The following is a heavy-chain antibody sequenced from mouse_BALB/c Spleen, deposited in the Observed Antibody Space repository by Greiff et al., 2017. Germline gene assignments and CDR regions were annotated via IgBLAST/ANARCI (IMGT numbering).Heavy chain of an antibody. CDR3: ARHGYYGSSYFDY. J-gene: IGHJ2*01. D-gene: IGHD1-1*01. CDR2: ISSGGSYT. CDR1: GFTFSSYT. Sequence: EVQLVESGGGLVKPGGSLKLSCAASGFTFSSYTMSWVRQTPDKRLEWVATISSGGSYTYYPDSVKGRFTISRDNAKNTLYLQMSSLKSEDTAMYYCARHGYYGSSYFDYGGQGTTLTVSS. V-gene: IGHV5-6*01.